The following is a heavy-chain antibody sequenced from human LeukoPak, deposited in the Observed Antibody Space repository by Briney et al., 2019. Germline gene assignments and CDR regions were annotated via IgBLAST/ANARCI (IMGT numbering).Heavy chain of an antibody. CDR2: IRSNAYGGTT. J-gene: IGHJ6*02. CDR3: TREPRYYGSGSYYTGGMDV. V-gene: IGHV3-49*04. CDR1: GFTFGDYA. Sequence: GGSLRLSCTASGFTFGDYAMSWVRQAPGKGLEWVGFIRSNAYGGTTEYAASVKVRFTISRDDSQSLGYLQMNSLKTEDTAVYYCTREPRYYGSGSYYTGGMDVWGQGTTVTVSS. D-gene: IGHD3-10*01.